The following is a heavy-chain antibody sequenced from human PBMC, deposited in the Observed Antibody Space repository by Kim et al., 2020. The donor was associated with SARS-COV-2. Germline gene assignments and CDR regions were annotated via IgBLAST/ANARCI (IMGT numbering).Heavy chain of an antibody. J-gene: IGHJ4*02. CDR1: GFTFSSYS. D-gene: IGHD6-19*01. CDR2: ISSSSSYI. CDR3: ARRRRGTVAGIFDY. Sequence: GGSLRLSCAASGFTFSSYSMNWVRQAPGKGLEWVSSISSSSSYIYYADSVKGRFTISRDNAKNSLYLQMNSLRAEDTAVYYCARRRRGTVAGIFDYWGQGTLVTVSS. V-gene: IGHV3-21*04.